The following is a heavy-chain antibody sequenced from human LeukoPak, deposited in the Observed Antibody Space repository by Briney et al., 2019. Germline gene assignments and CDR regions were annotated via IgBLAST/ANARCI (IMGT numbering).Heavy chain of an antibody. V-gene: IGHV3-64*01. D-gene: IGHD6-13*01. CDR1: GFTFGNYA. CDR2: ISSNGGRT. Sequence: GGSLRLSCEASGFTFGNYALHWVRQAPGKGLEYVSAISSNGGRTYYANSVKGRFTISRDNSKNTLYLQMDSLRDEDMAVYYCARAPESSSWYYFDYWGQGTLVTVSS. J-gene: IGHJ4*02. CDR3: ARAPESSSWYYFDY.